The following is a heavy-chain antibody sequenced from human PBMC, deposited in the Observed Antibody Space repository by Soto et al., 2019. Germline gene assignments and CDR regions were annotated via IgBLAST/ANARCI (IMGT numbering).Heavy chain of an antibody. CDR3: VKGGPPYIDY. Sequence: EVQLLESGGGLVQPGGSLRLSCAASGFTFINYDMRWVRQTPGKGLEWVSTVSGNGGRTYYADSVKGRFTISRDNSKNTLYLQMNGLRVEHTAVYYCVKGGPPYIDYWGQGTLVTVSS. V-gene: IGHV3-23*01. CDR1: GFTFINYD. J-gene: IGHJ4*02. CDR2: VSGNGGRT. D-gene: IGHD3-16*01.